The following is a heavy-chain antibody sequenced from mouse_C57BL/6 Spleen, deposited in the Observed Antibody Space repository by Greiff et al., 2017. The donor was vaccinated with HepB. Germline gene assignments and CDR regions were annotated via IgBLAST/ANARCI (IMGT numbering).Heavy chain of an antibody. CDR2: IYPGSGST. D-gene: IGHD2-3*01. Sequence: QVQLQQPGAELVKPGASVKMSCKASGYTFTSYWITWVKQRPGQGLEWIGDIYPGSGSTNYNEKFKSKATLTVDTSSSTAYMQLSSLTSEDSAVYYGARGGIGDGYLAYWGQGTLVTVSA. J-gene: IGHJ3*01. CDR3: ARGGIGDGYLAY. CDR1: GYTFTSYW. V-gene: IGHV1-55*01.